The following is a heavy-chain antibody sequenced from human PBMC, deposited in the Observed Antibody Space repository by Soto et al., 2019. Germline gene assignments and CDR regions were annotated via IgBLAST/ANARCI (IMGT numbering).Heavy chain of an antibody. J-gene: IGHJ5*02. CDR3: ARTRTYYYDSSGYYHWFDP. CDR1: GGSFSGYY. D-gene: IGHD3-22*01. Sequence: SETLSLTCAVYGGSFSGYYWSWIRQPPGKGLEWIGYIYYSGSTNYNPSLKSRVTISVDTSKNQFSLKLSSVTAADTAVYYCARTRTYYYDSSGYYHWFDPWGQGTLVTVSS. CDR2: IYYSGST. V-gene: IGHV4-59*01.